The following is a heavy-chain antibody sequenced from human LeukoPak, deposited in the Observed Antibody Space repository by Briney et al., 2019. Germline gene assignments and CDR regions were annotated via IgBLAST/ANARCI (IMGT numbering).Heavy chain of an antibody. CDR2: IIPIFGTA. CDR3: ARGGGFGTPLDP. Sequence: SVKVSCKASGGTFSSYAISWVRQAPGQGLEWMGGIIPIFGTANYAQKFQGSVTITADESTSTAYMELSSLRSEDTAVYYCARGGGFGTPLDPWGQGTLVTVSS. V-gene: IGHV1-69*13. CDR1: GGTFSSYA. J-gene: IGHJ5*02. D-gene: IGHD3-10*01.